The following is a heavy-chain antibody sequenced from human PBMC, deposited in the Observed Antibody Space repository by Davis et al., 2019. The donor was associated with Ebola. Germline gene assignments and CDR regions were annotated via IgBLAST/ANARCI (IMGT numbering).Heavy chain of an antibody. CDR2: IWYDGSNK. V-gene: IGHV3-33*01. Sequence: GESLKISCAASGFTFSSYGMHWVRQAPGKGLEWVAVIWYDGSNKYYADSVKGRFTISRDNSKNTLYLQMNSLRAEDTAVYYCAVDYGGNSFDYWGQGTLVTVSS. D-gene: IGHD4-23*01. CDR3: AVDYGGNSFDY. CDR1: GFTFSSYG. J-gene: IGHJ4*02.